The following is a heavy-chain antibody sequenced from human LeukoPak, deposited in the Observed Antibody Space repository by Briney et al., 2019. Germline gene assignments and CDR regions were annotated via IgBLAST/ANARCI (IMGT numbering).Heavy chain of an antibody. CDR1: GGSISSSSYY. CDR3: ARHVGYSSDNWFDP. V-gene: IGHV4-61*05. CDR2: IYYSGST. Sequence: SETLSLTCTVSGGSISSSSYYWGWIRQPPGKGLEWIGYIYYSGSTNYNPSLKSRVTISVDTSKNRFSLKLSSVTAADTAVYYCARHVGYSSDNWFDPWGQGTLVTVSS. D-gene: IGHD6-19*01. J-gene: IGHJ5*02.